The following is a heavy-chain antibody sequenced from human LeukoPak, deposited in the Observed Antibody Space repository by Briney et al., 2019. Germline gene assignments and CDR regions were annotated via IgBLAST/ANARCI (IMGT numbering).Heavy chain of an antibody. J-gene: IGHJ3*02. CDR2: IIPIFGTA. CDR3: ARDRRGYSYGQTNDAFDI. Sequence: SVKVSCKASGGTFSSYAISWVRQAPGQGLEWMGGIIPIFGTANYAQKFQGRVTITADESTSTAYMELSSLRSEDTAVYNCARDRRGYSYGQTNDAFDIWGQGTMVTVSS. D-gene: IGHD5-18*01. CDR1: GGTFSSYA. V-gene: IGHV1-69*01.